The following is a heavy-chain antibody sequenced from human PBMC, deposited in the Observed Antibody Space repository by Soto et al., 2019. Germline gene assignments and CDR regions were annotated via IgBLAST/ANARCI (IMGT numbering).Heavy chain of an antibody. CDR3: ARGPSGDKVHY. Sequence: PSETLSLTCIVSGGSISSYYWSWIRQPPGKGLEWIGYIYYSGTTYTNPSLRSQVAISLDTSKNHFSLTLSSVTAADTAVYYCARGPSGDKVHYWGQGTLVTVSS. CDR1: GGSISSYY. V-gene: IGHV4-59*08. J-gene: IGHJ4*02. D-gene: IGHD7-27*01. CDR2: IYYSGTT.